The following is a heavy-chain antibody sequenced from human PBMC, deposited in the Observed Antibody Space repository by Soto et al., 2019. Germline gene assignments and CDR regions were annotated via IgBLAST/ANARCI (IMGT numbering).Heavy chain of an antibody. CDR3: ARDGLGCSPPSGAVDS. CDR1: GGTFSSYT. V-gene: IGHV1-69*04. Sequence: ASVKVSCKASGGTFSSYTISWVRQAPGQGLEWMGRIIPILGIANYAQKFQGRVTITADKSTSTAYMDLSSLRSEDTAVYYCARDGLGCSPPSGAVDSWGQGTMVTVSS. D-gene: IGHD3-10*01. CDR2: IIPILGIA. J-gene: IGHJ3*02.